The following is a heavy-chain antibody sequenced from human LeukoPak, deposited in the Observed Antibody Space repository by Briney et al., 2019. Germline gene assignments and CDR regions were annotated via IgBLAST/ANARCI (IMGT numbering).Heavy chain of an antibody. V-gene: IGHV1-8*01. D-gene: IGHD6-13*01. Sequence: GASVKVSCKASGYTFTSYDINWVRQATGQGLEWVGWMNPNSGNTGYAQKFQGRVTMTRNTSISTAYMELSSLRSEDTAVYYCARVYSSSWSYYYYYYYMDVWGKGTTVTVSS. J-gene: IGHJ6*03. CDR2: MNPNSGNT. CDR3: ARVYSSSWSYYYYYYYMDV. CDR1: GYTFTSYD.